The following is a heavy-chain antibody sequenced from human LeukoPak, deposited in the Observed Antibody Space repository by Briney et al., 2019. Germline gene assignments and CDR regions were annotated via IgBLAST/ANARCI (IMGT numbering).Heavy chain of an antibody. D-gene: IGHD2/OR15-2a*01. CDR1: GGSISSYY. CDR2: IYYSGST. V-gene: IGHV4-59*01. CDR3: ARTFYTAGPDY. Sequence: SETLSLTCTVSGGSISSYYWSWIRQPPGKGLEWIGYIYYSGSTNYNPSLKSRVTISVDTSKNQFSLKLSSVTAADTAVYYCARTFYTAGPDYWGQGTLVTVSS. J-gene: IGHJ4*02.